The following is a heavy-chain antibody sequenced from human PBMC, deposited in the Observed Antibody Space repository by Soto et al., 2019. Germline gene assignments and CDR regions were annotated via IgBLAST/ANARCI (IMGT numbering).Heavy chain of an antibody. J-gene: IGHJ6*02. Sequence: QVQLQESGPGLVKPSQTLSLTCTVSGGSISSGGYYWSWIRQHPGKGLEWIGYIYYSGSTYYNPSLKSRVTISVDTSKNQFSLKLSSVTAADTAVYYCASGRYYGSGSYIRGFYYYGMDVWGQGTTVTVSS. D-gene: IGHD3-10*01. CDR1: GGSISSGGYY. CDR3: ASGRYYGSGSYIRGFYYYGMDV. V-gene: IGHV4-31*03. CDR2: IYYSGST.